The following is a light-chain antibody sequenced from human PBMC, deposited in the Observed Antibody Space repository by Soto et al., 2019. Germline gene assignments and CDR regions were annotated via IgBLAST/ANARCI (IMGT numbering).Light chain of an antibody. CDR3: HSYDSSLSASV. Sequence: QPVLTQPPSVSGAPGQRVTISCTGSSSNIGAGYDVHWYQQLPGTAPKLLIYGNSNRPSGVPDRFSGSKSGTSASLAITGLQAEDESDYYCHSYDSSLSASVFATGTKLTVL. V-gene: IGLV1-40*01. J-gene: IGLJ1*01. CDR2: GNS. CDR1: SSNIGAGYD.